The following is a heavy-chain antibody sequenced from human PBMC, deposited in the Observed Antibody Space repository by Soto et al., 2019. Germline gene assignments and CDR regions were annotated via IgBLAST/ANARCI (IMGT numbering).Heavy chain of an antibody. CDR1: GYTFTSYD. CDR2: MNPNSGNT. Sequence: QVQLVQSGAEVKKPGASVKVSCKASGYTFTSYDINWVRQATGQGLEWMGWMNPNSGNTGYAQKFQGRVTMTRNTYISTTYMGTSRLGSEDRAVYYCGRWGGDYYYYYGMDVWGQGTTVTVSS. V-gene: IGHV1-8*01. D-gene: IGHD3-16*01. J-gene: IGHJ6*02. CDR3: GRWGGDYYYYYGMDV.